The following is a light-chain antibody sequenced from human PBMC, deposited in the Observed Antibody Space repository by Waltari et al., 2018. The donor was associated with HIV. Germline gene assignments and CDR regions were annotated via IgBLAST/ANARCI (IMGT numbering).Light chain of an antibody. J-gene: IGKJ1*01. CDR1: QSVGDN. Sequence: ELVMTQSPGTLSVFPGERATLSCRPSQSVGDNLAWYQQKPGQAPRLLIYGASTRATGVPARFSGSGSGTEFTLIISSLQSEDSAVYYCQQYNRWPWTFGQGTKVEI. V-gene: IGKV3-15*01. CDR3: QQYNRWPWT. CDR2: GAS.